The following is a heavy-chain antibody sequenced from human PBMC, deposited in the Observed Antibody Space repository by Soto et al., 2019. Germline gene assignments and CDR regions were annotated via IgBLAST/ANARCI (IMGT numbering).Heavy chain of an antibody. Sequence: SETLSLTCTVSGGSISSYYLSWIRQPPGKGLEWIGYIYYSGSTNYNPSLKSRVTISVDTSKNQFSLKLSSVTAADTAVYYCASNPINSNWFDPWGQGTLVTVSS. CDR1: GGSISSYY. J-gene: IGHJ5*02. V-gene: IGHV4-59*08. CDR3: ASNPINSNWFDP. CDR2: IYYSGST.